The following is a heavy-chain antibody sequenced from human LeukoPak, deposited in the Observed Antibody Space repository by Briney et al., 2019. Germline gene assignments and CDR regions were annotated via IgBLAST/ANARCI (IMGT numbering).Heavy chain of an antibody. CDR3: AREVGPPDY. J-gene: IGHJ4*02. V-gene: IGHV4-39*02. Sequence: SETLSLTCTVSGGSISGNTYYWGWIRQPPGKGLEWIGSIHYSENTYYNPSLKSRVTISVDTSRNQFSLKLRSVTAADTAVYYCAREVGPPDYWGQGTLVTVSA. CDR2: IHYSENT. D-gene: IGHD1-26*01. CDR1: GGSISGNTYY.